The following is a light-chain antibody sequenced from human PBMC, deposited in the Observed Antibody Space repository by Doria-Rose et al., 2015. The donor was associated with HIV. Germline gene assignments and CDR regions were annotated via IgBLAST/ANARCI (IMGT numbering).Light chain of an antibody. CDR3: QQYGTSRGT. J-gene: IGKJ5*01. V-gene: IGKV3-20*01. Sequence: TQSPGTLSLSPGERATLSCRASQRVKSSYLAWYQQKPGQAPRLLIYDASTSATGIPDRFSGSGSGTDYTLTISRLEPEDVAVYYCQQYGTSRGTFGQGTRLEIK. CDR2: DAS. CDR1: QRVKSSY.